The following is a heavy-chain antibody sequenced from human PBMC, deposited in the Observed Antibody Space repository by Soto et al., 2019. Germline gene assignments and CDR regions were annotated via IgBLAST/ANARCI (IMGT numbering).Heavy chain of an antibody. Sequence: QVQLVQSGAEVKKPGASVKVSCKASGYTFTSYYMHWVRQAPGQGLEWMGIINPSGGSTSYAQKFQRRVTMTRDTSTSTVYMELSSLRSEDTAVYYCARVNYGVYVGTENYYYYYMDVWGNGTTVTVSS. CDR1: GYTFTSYY. CDR2: INPSGGST. J-gene: IGHJ6*03. D-gene: IGHD4-17*01. V-gene: IGHV1-46*03. CDR3: ARVNYGVYVGTENYYYYYMDV.